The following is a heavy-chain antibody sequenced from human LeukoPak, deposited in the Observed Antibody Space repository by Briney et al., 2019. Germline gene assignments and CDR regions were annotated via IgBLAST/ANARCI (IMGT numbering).Heavy chain of an antibody. D-gene: IGHD3-9*01. CDR3: ASEYFDWTYYFDY. Sequence: SKTLSLTCTVSGGSISSSSYYWGWIRQPPGKGLEWIGSIYYSGSTYYNPSLKSRVTISVDTSKNQFSLKLSSVTAADTAVYYCASEYFDWTYYFDYWGQGTLVTVSS. CDR1: GGSISSSSYY. CDR2: IYYSGST. J-gene: IGHJ4*02. V-gene: IGHV4-39*01.